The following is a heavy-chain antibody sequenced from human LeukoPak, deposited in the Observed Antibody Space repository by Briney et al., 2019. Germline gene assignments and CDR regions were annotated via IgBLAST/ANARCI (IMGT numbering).Heavy chain of an antibody. D-gene: IGHD3-22*01. CDR2: ISSSGSTI. CDR3: ARDTLYYYDSSGYIPFDY. J-gene: IGHJ4*02. CDR1: GFTFSSYE. Sequence: GGSLRLSCAASGFTFSSYEMNWVRQAPGKGLEWVSYISSSGSTIYYADPVKGRFTISRDNAKNSLYLQMNTLRAEDTAVYYCARDTLYYYDSSGYIPFDYWGQGTLVTVSS. V-gene: IGHV3-48*03.